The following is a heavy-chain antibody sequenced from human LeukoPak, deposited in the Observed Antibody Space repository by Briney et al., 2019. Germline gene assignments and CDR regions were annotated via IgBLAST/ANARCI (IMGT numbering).Heavy chain of an antibody. CDR1: GGSISSSSYY. Sequence: SETLSLTCTVSGGSISSSSYYWGWIRQPPGKGLEWIGSIYYSGSTYYNPSLKSRVTISVDTSKNQFSLKLSSVTAADTAVYYCARGSGGNPDYWGQGTLVTVSS. J-gene: IGHJ4*02. CDR3: ARGSGGNPDY. D-gene: IGHD4-23*01. V-gene: IGHV4-39*07. CDR2: IYYSGST.